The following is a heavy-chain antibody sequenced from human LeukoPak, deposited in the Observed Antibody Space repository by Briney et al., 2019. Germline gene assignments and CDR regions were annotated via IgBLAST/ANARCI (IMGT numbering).Heavy chain of an antibody. CDR1: GFIFSSYG. J-gene: IGHJ4*02. Sequence: LPGGSLRLSCAASGFIFSSYGMHWVRQAPGKGLEWVAVMSYDGSEKYYADSVKGRFTISRDNSKNTLFLQLNSLRAEDTAVYYCAKDATWIRHFDYWGQGTLVIVSS. CDR2: MSYDGSEK. D-gene: IGHD5-18*01. CDR3: AKDATWIRHFDY. V-gene: IGHV3-30*18.